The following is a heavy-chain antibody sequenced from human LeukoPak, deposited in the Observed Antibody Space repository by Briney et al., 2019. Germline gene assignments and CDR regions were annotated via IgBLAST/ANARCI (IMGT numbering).Heavy chain of an antibody. CDR2: ISSSGSSI. CDR1: GLTFSSYE. J-gene: IGHJ3*02. CDR3: ARDSHKFDSSGYYPDAFDI. Sequence: GGSLRLSCAASGLTFSSYEMNWVRQAPGKGLEWVSYISSSGSSIYYAGSVKGRFTISRDNAKKSLYLQMHSLRAEDTAVYYCARDSHKFDSSGYYPDAFDIWGQGTMVTVPS. D-gene: IGHD3-22*01. V-gene: IGHV3-48*03.